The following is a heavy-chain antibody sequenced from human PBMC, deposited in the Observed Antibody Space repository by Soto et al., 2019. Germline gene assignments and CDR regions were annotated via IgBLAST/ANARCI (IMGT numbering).Heavy chain of an antibody. D-gene: IGHD6-19*01. CDR2: ISSSGDTI. J-gene: IGHJ4*02. CDR1: GFTLSGYN. CDR3: AKDGGQWVQGYFDY. V-gene: IGHV3-11*01. Sequence: GVLRLSCAAPGFTLSGYNMNWIRQAPGKGLEWVSYISSSGDTIYYADSVKGRFTISRDNTKNSLYLQMNSLRAEDTAVYYCAKDGGQWVQGYFDYWGQGALVTVSS.